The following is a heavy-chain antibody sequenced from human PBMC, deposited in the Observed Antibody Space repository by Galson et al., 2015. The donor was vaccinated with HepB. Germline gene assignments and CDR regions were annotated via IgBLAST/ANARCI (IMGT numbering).Heavy chain of an antibody. CDR2: IIPIFGAP. V-gene: IGHV1-69*06. D-gene: IGHD3-22*01. CDR3: ATSGYYYDSSRIRVYFDL. Sequence: SVKVSCKASGGSFSSYAINWVRQAPGQGLEWMGGIIPIFGAPNYAQKFQGRVTITADKSTSTAYMELSSLRSEDTAVYYCATSGYYYDSSRIRVYFDLWGRGTLVTVSS. CDR1: GGSFSSYA. J-gene: IGHJ2*01.